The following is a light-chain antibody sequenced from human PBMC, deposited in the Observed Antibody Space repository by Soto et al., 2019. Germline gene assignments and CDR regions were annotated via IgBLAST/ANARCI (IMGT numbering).Light chain of an antibody. Sequence: DIQMTQSPSTLSASVGDRVSINCGASQSISAWLAWYQKRPGKAPRLLIYKASTLEIGVPSRLRGSGYGTDLTLTISSMKHEDFAVYYCQHYNYWPYTFGQGTQVDIK. CDR1: QSISAW. V-gene: IGKV1-5*03. CDR2: KAS. J-gene: IGKJ2*01. CDR3: QHYNYWPYT.